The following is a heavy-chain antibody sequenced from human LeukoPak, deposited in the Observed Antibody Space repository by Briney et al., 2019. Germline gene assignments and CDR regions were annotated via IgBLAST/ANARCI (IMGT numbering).Heavy chain of an antibody. CDR1: GFTFSSNA. Sequence: QPGGSLTLSCAASGFTFSSNAIHWVRQAPGRAREGVAELSYEGGNTYYADAVKGRFTISRDNSKNTPYQQMNSLRAEDTAVYYCAKEGTGIHFDYWGQGTLVTVSS. V-gene: IGHV3-30-3*01. CDR3: AKEGTGIHFDY. J-gene: IGHJ4*02. D-gene: IGHD1-1*01. CDR2: LSYEGGNT.